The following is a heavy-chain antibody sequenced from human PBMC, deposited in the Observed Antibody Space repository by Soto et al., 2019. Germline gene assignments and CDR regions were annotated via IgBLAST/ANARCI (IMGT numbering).Heavy chain of an antibody. CDR3: AKEGPIINMEIES. D-gene: IGHD3-10*01. V-gene: IGHV3-23*01. J-gene: IGHJ4*02. Sequence: EVHLLESGGDLVQPGGSLRLSCAASGFPFSRYAMNWVRQAPGKGLEWVSSITDTGVNTYYSDSVKGRFTISRDNSKNTLYLQMNSLRAEDTALYYCAKEGPIINMEIESWGQRTLVTVSS. CDR1: GFPFSRYA. CDR2: ITDTGVNT.